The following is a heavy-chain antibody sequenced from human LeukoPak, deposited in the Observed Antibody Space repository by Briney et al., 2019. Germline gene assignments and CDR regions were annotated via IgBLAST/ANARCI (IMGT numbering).Heavy chain of an antibody. CDR2: ISGSGGGT. J-gene: IGHJ3*01. Sequence: GGSLRLSCEASGVTFSSYVMSWVRQAPGKGPEWVSGISGSGGGTYYADFVKGRFAISRDNSKNTLYLQMNSLRAEDSAIYYCVREGPRGLAFDVWGQGTKVTVSS. CDR1: GVTFSSYV. V-gene: IGHV3-23*01. CDR3: VREGPRGLAFDV.